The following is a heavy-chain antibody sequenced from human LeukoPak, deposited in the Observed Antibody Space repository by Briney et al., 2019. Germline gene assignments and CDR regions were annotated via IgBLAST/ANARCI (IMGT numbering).Heavy chain of an antibody. CDR3: ARGGLPIYYYYIDV. V-gene: IGHV1-2*02. Sequence: ASVKVSCKASGYTFTTSDINWVRQATGQGLEWMGWINPNSGGTNYAQKFQGRVTMTRDTSISTAYMELSRLRSDDTAVYYCARGGLPIYYYYIDVWGKGTTVTVSS. CDR2: INPNSGGT. CDR1: GYTFTTSD. D-gene: IGHD3-16*01. J-gene: IGHJ6*03.